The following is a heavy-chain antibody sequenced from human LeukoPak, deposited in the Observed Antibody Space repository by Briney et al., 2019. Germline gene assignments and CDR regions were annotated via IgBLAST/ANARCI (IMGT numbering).Heavy chain of an antibody. CDR2: ISGSGGST. D-gene: IGHD6-19*01. V-gene: IGHV3-23*01. CDR1: GFTFSSYA. CDR3: TKAVAGVYYFDY. J-gene: IGHJ4*02. Sequence: PGGSLRLSCAASGFTFSSYAMSWVRQAPGKGPEWVSAISGSGGSTYYADSVKGRFTISRDNSKNTLYLQMNSLRAEDTAVYYCTKAVAGVYYFDYWGQGTLVTVSS.